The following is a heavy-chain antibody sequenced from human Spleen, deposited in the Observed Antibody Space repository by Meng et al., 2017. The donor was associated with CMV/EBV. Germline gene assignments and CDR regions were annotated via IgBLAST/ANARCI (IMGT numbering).Heavy chain of an antibody. V-gene: IGHV3-23*01. D-gene: IGHD3-9*01. CDR3: PKEASGNYDILTGYSHFDH. CDR1: GFTFTIYA. J-gene: IGHJ4*02. CDR2: MSGSGAYT. Sequence: GESLKISCAASGFTFTIYAMSWVRQAPGKGLQWVSPMSGSGAYTYYADSVKGRFTISRDNSKNTLSLQINSLRAEDTAVYYCPKEASGNYDILTGYSHFDHWGQGTLVTVSS.